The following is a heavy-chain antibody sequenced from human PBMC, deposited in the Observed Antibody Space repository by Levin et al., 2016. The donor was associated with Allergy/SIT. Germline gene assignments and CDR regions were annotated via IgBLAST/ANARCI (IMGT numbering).Heavy chain of an antibody. J-gene: IGHJ4*02. CDR1: GFSFSDYW. CDR2: MKEDGSEK. D-gene: IGHD1-26*01. Sequence: ESLKISCAASGFSFSDYWMSWVRQAPGKGLEWVANMKEDGSEKYYVDSVKGRFTISRDNAKNSLYLQMNSLRDEDTAVYYCARGSVGATSSSLDYWGQGTLVTVSS. V-gene: IGHV3-7*03. CDR3: ARGSVGATSSSLDY.